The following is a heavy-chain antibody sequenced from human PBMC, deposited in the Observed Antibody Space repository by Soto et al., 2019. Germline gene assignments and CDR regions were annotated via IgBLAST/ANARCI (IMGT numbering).Heavy chain of an antibody. CDR1: GFTFSNYA. Sequence: GSLRLSCAVSGFTFSNYAMSWVRQAPGKGLEWVSAVSGSGSSTYYADSVKGRFTISRDNSKNTLYLQMNSLRAEDTAVYYCARRSPSWAFDIWGQGTMVTVSS. D-gene: IGHD2-15*01. J-gene: IGHJ3*02. CDR2: VSGSGSST. CDR3: ARRSPSWAFDI. V-gene: IGHV3-23*01.